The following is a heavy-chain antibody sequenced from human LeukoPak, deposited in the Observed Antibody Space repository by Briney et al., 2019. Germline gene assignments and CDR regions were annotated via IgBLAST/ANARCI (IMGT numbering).Heavy chain of an antibody. J-gene: IGHJ4*02. CDR3: ARELGYSGYDFGGFDY. Sequence: GESLRLSCAASGFTFSSYWMSWVRQAPGKGLEWVANIKQDGSEKYYVDSVKGRFTISRDNAKNSLYLQMNSLRAEDTAVYYCARELGYSGYDFGGFDYWGQGTLVTVSS. CDR2: IKQDGSEK. V-gene: IGHV3-7*01. CDR1: GFTFSSYW. D-gene: IGHD5-12*01.